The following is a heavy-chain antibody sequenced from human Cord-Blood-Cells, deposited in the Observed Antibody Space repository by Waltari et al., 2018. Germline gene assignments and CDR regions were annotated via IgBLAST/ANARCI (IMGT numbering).Heavy chain of an antibody. V-gene: IGHV1-69*01. Sequence: QVQLVQSGAEVKKPGSSVKVSCKASGGTFSSYAISWVRRAPGQGLEWMGGIIPICGTANYAQKLQGRVTITADEATSTAYMELSSLRSEDTAVYYCAREVGHIVVVTAAVGAFDIWGQGTMVTVSS. CDR3: AREVGHIVVVTAAVGAFDI. D-gene: IGHD2-21*02. CDR2: IIPICGTA. J-gene: IGHJ3*02. CDR1: GGTFSSYA.